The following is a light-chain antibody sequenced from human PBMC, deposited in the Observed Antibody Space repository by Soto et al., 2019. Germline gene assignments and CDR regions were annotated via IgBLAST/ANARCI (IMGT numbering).Light chain of an antibody. CDR2: GDS. J-gene: IGLJ1*01. CDR3: QSYDSGLSYV. V-gene: IGLV1-40*01. Sequence: QSVLTQPPSVSGAPGQRVTISCTGSSSNTGAGYDVHWYQQLPGTAPKLLIYGDSNRPSGVPDRFSGSKSGTSASLAITGLQAEDEADYYCQSYDSGLSYVFGTGTKVTVL. CDR1: SSNTGAGYD.